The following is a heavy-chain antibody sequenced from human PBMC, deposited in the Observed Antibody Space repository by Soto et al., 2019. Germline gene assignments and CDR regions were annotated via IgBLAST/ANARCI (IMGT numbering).Heavy chain of an antibody. V-gene: IGHV3-15*01. CDR3: TTDRDITGTSL. D-gene: IGHD1-7*01. J-gene: IGHJ4*02. CDR2: IKSKTGGGTT. Sequence: PGGSLRLSCAASGFTFSNAWMSWVRQAPGKGLEWVGRIKSKTGGGTTDYAAPVKGRFTISRDDSKNTLYLQMNSLKTEDTAVYYCTTDRDITGTSLWGQGTLVTVSS. CDR1: GFTFSNAW.